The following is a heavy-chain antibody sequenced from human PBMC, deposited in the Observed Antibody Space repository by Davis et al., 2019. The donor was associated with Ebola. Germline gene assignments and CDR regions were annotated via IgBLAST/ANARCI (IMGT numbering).Heavy chain of an antibody. CDR3: ARRGVVTPLFTFYFDY. CDR2: IRSKANSYAT. CDR1: GFTFSGSA. J-gene: IGHJ4*02. V-gene: IGHV3-73*01. D-gene: IGHD4-23*01. Sequence: GESLKISCAASGFTFSGSAMHWVRQASGKGLEWVGRIRSKANSYATAYAASVKGRFTISRDDSKNTAYLQMNSLKTEDTAVYYCARRGVVTPLFTFYFDYWGQGTLVTVSS.